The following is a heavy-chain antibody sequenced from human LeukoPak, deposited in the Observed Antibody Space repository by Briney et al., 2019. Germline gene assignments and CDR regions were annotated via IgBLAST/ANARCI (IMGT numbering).Heavy chain of an antibody. CDR3: ARDRPMIVVVMDAFDI. CDR2: ISSSSSYI. D-gene: IGHD3-22*01. J-gene: IGHJ3*02. Sequence: GGSLRLSCAASGFTFSSYSMNWVRQAPGKGLEWVSSISSSSSYIYYADSVKGRFTISRDNAKNSLYLQMNSPRAEDTAVYYCARDRPMIVVVMDAFDIWGQGTMVTVSS. CDR1: GFTFSSYS. V-gene: IGHV3-21*01.